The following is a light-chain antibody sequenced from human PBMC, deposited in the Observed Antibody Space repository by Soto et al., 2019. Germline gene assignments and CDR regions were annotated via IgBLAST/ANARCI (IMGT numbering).Light chain of an antibody. CDR3: QTWGTGIQV. CDR2: LNSDGSH. V-gene: IGLV4-69*01. Sequence: QPVLTQSPSASASLGASVKLTCTLSSGHSSYAIAWHQQRPEKGPRHLMKLNSDGSHSKGDGIPDRFSGSSSGAERYLTISSLQSEDEADYYCQTWGTGIQVFGGGTKLTVL. J-gene: IGLJ2*01. CDR1: SGHSSYA.